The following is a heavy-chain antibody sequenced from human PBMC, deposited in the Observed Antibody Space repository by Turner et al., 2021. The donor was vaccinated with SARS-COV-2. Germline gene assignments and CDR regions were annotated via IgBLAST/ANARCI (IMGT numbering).Heavy chain of an antibody. CDR2: INPNSGGT. Sequence: QVQLVQSGAEVTKPGASVTVSCKASGYTFTGYYMHWVRQAPGQGLECMGWINPNSGGTSYAQKFQGRVTMTRDTSISTAYMELSRLRSDDTAVYYCARRQLGWGLIDYWGQGTLVTVSS. CDR1: GYTFTGYY. D-gene: IGHD2-21*01. CDR3: ARRQLGWGLIDY. V-gene: IGHV1-2*02. J-gene: IGHJ4*02.